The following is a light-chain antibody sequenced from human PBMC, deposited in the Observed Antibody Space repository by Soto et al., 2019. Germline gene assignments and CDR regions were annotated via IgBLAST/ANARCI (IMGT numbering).Light chain of an antibody. CDR1: SSDVGAYNY. Sequence: QSALTQPASVSGSPGQSITISCTGTSSDVGAYNYVSWFQQYPGKAPKLIIYEVTDRPSGVSNRFSGSKSDNTASLTISGLQAEDEADYYCGSYVRYNTWVFGGGTKVTVL. V-gene: IGLV2-14*03. CDR3: GSYVRYNTWV. CDR2: EVT. J-gene: IGLJ3*02.